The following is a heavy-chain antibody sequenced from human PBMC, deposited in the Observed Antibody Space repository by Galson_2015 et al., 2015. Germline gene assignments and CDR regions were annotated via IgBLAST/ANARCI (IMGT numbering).Heavy chain of an antibody. CDR1: GFTFSSYA. Sequence: SLRLSCAASGFTFSSYAMHWVRQAPGKGLEWVAVISYDGGNEYYADSVKGRFTISRDNSKNTLYLQMNSLRAEDTAVYYCARDRFYYDSSGIDAFDIWGQGTMVTVSS. CDR3: ARDRFYYDSSGIDAFDI. J-gene: IGHJ3*02. CDR2: ISYDGGNE. D-gene: IGHD3-22*01. V-gene: IGHV3-30-3*01.